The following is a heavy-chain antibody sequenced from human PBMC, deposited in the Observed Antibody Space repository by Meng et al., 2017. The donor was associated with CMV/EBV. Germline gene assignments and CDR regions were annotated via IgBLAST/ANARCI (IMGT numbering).Heavy chain of an antibody. CDR1: GFTFSSYS. V-gene: IGHV3-21*01. D-gene: IGHD3-10*01. CDR2: ISSSSSYI. J-gene: IGHJ5*02. Sequence: GGSLRLSCAASGFTFSSYSMNWVRQAPGKGLEWVSSISSSSSYIYYEDSVKGRFTISRDNAKNSLYLQMNSLRAEDTAVYYCARGESGDLLWFGSSYPAGFDPWGQGTLVTVSS. CDR3: ARGESGDLLWFGSSYPAGFDP.